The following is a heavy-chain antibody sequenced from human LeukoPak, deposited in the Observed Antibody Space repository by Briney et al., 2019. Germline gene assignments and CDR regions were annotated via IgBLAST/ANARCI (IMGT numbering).Heavy chain of an antibody. V-gene: IGHV3-23*01. CDR2: ISGSGGST. Sequence: PGGSLRLSCAASGFTFSSYAMSWVCQAPGKGLEWVSTISGSGGSTYYADSVKGRFTISRDNSKNTLYLQMNSLRAEDTAVYYCAKEPYDSGSYCFDYWGQGTLVTVSS. D-gene: IGHD1-26*01. CDR1: GFTFSSYA. CDR3: AKEPYDSGSYCFDY. J-gene: IGHJ4*02.